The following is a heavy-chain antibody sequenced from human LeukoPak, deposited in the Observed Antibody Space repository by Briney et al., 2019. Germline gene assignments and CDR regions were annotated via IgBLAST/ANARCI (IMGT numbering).Heavy chain of an antibody. CDR2: ISGSGGST. Sequence: GGSLRLSCAASGFTFSSYAMSWVRQAPGKGLEWVSAISGSGGSTYYADSVKGRLTISRDNSKNTLYLQMNSLRAEDTAVYYCAKASYCSGGSCYSHFDYWGQGTLVTVSS. CDR3: AKASYCSGGSCYSHFDY. CDR1: GFTFSSYA. D-gene: IGHD2-15*01. V-gene: IGHV3-23*01. J-gene: IGHJ4*02.